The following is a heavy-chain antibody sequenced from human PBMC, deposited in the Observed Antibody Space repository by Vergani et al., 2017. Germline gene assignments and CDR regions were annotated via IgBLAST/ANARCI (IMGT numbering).Heavy chain of an antibody. D-gene: IGHD2-2*01. Sequence: QVQLVQSGAEVKKPGASVKVSCKASGYTFTDYFMHWVRQAPGQGLEWMGWINPNRGGTNYAQKFQGRVTMNRDTSISTAYMELSNLRSDDTAVYYCARVGTSSNRYYFDYWGQGTLVTGSS. CDR2: INPNRGGT. V-gene: IGHV1-2*02. J-gene: IGHJ4*02. CDR3: ARVGTSSNRYYFDY. CDR1: GYTFTDYF.